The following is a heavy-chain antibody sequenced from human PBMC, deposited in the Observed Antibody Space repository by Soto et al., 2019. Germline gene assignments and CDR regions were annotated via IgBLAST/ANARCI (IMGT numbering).Heavy chain of an antibody. D-gene: IGHD3-22*01. CDR3: ARARTNYYNTSDYDF. Sequence: ASVKVSFKASGYTFIGDYMHWLLQAPGQWLEWMGWINPNSGDTNYAQKFQGRVTMTRDTSISTAYTELSRLRFDDTAVYYCARARTNYYNTSDYDFWGQGTLVTVSS. J-gene: IGHJ4*02. CDR2: INPNSGDT. V-gene: IGHV1-2*02. CDR1: GYTFIGDY.